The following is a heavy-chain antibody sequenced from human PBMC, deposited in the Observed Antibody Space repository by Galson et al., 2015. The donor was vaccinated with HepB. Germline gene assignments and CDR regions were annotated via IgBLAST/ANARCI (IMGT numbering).Heavy chain of an antibody. CDR2: ISYDGSNK. Sequence: SLRLSCAASGFTFSSYGMHWVRQAPGKGLEWVAVISYDGSNKYYADSVKGRFTISRDNSKNTLYLQMNSLRAEDTAVYYCAKDFPEMGFGDGHWFDPWGQGTLVTVSS. CDR3: AKDFPEMGFGDGHWFDP. D-gene: IGHD3-10*01. J-gene: IGHJ5*02. CDR1: GFTFSSYG. V-gene: IGHV3-30*18.